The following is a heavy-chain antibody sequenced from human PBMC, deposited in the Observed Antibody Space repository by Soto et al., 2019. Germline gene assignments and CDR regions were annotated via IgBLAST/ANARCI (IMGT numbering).Heavy chain of an antibody. CDR1: GFIADDYT. Sequence: EVQLVESGGGLVQPGRSLRLSCVGSGFIADDYTMHWVRQAPGKGLEWVSGISSNSETIHYADSVKGRFTISRDNAKNSLFRQMTILIPKDTTLYYCAKEIRRGRMTAIDYFDYWGQGTL. D-gene: IGHD2-21*02. J-gene: IGHJ4*02. V-gene: IGHV3-9*02. CDR2: ISSNSETI. CDR3: AKEIRRGRMTAIDYFDY.